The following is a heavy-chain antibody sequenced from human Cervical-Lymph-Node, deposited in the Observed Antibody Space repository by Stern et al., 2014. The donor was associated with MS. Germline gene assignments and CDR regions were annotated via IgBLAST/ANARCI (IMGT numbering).Heavy chain of an antibody. Sequence: QDQLVQSGAEVKKPGASVKVSCKASGYIFTSYGISWVRQAPGQGLEWMGWISADNGDTNYAQNVQGRVTMTTDTSTNTAYMELSSLRSDDTALYYCARDSLIRTFGVEEGMDVWGQGTTVTVSS. CDR1: GYIFTSYG. V-gene: IGHV1-18*01. CDR2: ISADNGDT. D-gene: IGHD3-3*01. J-gene: IGHJ6*02. CDR3: ARDSLIRTFGVEEGMDV.